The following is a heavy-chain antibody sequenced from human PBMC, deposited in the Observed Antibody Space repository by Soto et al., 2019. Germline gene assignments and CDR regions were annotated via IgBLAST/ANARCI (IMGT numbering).Heavy chain of an antibody. J-gene: IGHJ4*02. CDR1: GFTFSSYW. CDR3: SRSLDY. Sequence: GGSLRLSCAASGFTFSSYWMDWVRQAPGKGLEWVANINQDGSEKHYADSVKGRFTISRDNAKNSLYLQMSSLTAEDSALYYCSRSLDYWGQGTRVTVSS. V-gene: IGHV3-7*01. CDR2: INQDGSEK.